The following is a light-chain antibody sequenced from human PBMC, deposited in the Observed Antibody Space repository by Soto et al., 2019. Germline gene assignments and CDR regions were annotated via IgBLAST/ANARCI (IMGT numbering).Light chain of an antibody. J-gene: IGKJ5*01. V-gene: IGKV1-39*01. CDR2: AAS. CDR1: QSTRGY. Sequence: DIQMTQSPSSLSASVRDRVTITFLASQSTRGYLNWYQQKPGKAPKLLIYAASSLQSGIPSRFSGSGSETDFTLTISSLQPKDFATYFCQQLNSYPITFGQGTRLEI. CDR3: QQLNSYPIT.